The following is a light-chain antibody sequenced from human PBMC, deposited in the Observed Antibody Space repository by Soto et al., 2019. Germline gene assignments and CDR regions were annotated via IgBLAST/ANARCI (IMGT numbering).Light chain of an antibody. CDR1: QTISSW. Sequence: DIQMTLPPSTVSGSVGDRVTITCRASQTISSWLAWYQQKPGKAPKLLIYAASILQSGVPSRFSGSGSGTDFTLTISSLQPEDVGIYYCQKFTSALFTSGGVTNVDIK. V-gene: IGKV1-27*01. CDR3: QKFTSALFT. J-gene: IGKJ4*01. CDR2: AAS.